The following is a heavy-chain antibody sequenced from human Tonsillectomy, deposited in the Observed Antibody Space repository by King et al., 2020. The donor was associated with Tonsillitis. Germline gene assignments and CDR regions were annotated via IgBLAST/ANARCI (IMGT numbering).Heavy chain of an antibody. CDR1: GFTFSDYY. Sequence: VQLVESGGGLVKPGGSLRLSCAASGFTFSDYYMTWIRQPPGKGLEWVSYISGSGSTIYYADSVKGRFTISRDNAENSLYLQMSSLRAEDTAVYYCARDERYSTIMNAFDIWGQGTMVTVSS. CDR3: ARDERYSTIMNAFDI. V-gene: IGHV3-11*01. CDR2: ISGSGSTI. D-gene: IGHD6-13*01. J-gene: IGHJ3*02.